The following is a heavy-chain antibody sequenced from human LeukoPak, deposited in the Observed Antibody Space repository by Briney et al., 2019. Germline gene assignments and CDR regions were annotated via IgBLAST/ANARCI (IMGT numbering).Heavy chain of an antibody. D-gene: IGHD3-16*01. V-gene: IGHV1-18*01. CDR2: ITIYRGNT. J-gene: IGHJ4*02. Sequence: GASVKVSCKASGYIFTTYGISWVRQAPGPGLGWMGGITIYRGNTNSAQTPQGRVTMTTETPTSTAYMERRSLTSRDTAVYYCATPLIGQGVSLGYWGQGTLVTVSS. CDR3: ATPLIGQGVSLGY. CDR1: GYIFTTYG.